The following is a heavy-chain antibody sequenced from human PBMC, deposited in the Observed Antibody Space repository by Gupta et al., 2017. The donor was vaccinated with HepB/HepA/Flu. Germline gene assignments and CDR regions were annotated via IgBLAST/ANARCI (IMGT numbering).Heavy chain of an antibody. J-gene: IGHJ5*02. Sequence: QVQLVQSGAEVKKPGSSVKVSCKASGGTFSSYAISWVRQAPGQGLEWMGGIIPIFGTANYAQKFQGRVTITADESTSTAYMELSSLRSEDTAVYYCAIWGYCSSTSCPGYWFDPWGQGTLVTVSS. CDR3: AIWGYCSSTSCPGYWFDP. CDR1: GGTFSSYA. CDR2: IIPIFGTA. D-gene: IGHD2-2*01. V-gene: IGHV1-69*01.